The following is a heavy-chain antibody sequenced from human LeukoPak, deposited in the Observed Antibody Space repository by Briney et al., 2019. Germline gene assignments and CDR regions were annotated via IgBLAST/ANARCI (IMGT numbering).Heavy chain of an antibody. CDR2: IWYDGSNK. J-gene: IGHJ5*02. CDR1: GFTFSSYG. D-gene: IGHD2-15*01. CDR3: ARDPSPGYCSGGSCLFDP. V-gene: IGHV3-33*01. Sequence: GGSLRLSCAASGFTFSSYGMHWVRQAPGKGLEWVAVIWYDGSNKYYADSVKGRFTISRDNSKNTLYLQMNSLRAEDTAVYYCARDPSPGYCSGGSCLFDPWGQGTLVTVSS.